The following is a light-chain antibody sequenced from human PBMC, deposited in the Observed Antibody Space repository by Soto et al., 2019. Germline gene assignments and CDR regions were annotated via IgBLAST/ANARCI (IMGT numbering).Light chain of an antibody. Sequence: EIVLTQSPVTLSLSPGDRATLSCRPSQSVSSFLAWYQQKPGQPPRLLIYDVSNRATGIPARFSGSGSGTDLTFTVSILGLEYFEVYVCHQHTYWPPVYTFGQGTKLEIK. CDR1: QSVSSF. CDR3: HQHTYWPPVYT. J-gene: IGKJ2*01. V-gene: IGKV3-11*01. CDR2: DVS.